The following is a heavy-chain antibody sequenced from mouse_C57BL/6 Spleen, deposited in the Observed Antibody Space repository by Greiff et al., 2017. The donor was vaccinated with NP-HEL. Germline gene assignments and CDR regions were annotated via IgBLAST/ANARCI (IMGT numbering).Heavy chain of an antibody. CDR3: ARQGGKVVLYFDY. CDR1: GFTFSDYG. CDR2: ISSGSSTI. D-gene: IGHD1-1*02. V-gene: IGHV5-17*01. J-gene: IGHJ2*01. Sequence: EVKLMESGGGLVKPGGSLKLSCAASGFTFSDYGMHWVRQAPEKGLEWVAYISSGSSTIYYADTVKGRVTISIDNAKNTLFLQMTSLRSEDTAMYYCARQGGKVVLYFDYWGQGTTLTVSS.